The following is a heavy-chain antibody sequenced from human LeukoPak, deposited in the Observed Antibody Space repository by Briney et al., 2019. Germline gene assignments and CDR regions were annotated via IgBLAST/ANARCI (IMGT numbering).Heavy chain of an antibody. D-gene: IGHD2-2*02. CDR1: GFTFSSYG. V-gene: IGHV3-30*18. Sequence: GGSLRLSCAASGFTFSSYGMHCVRQAPGKGLEWVAVISYDEINKYYADSVKGRFTISRDNSKNTLFLHMNNLRAEDTAIYYCAKQYPVQDYFYYYMDVWGKGTTVTVSS. CDR3: AKQYPVQDYFYYYMDV. CDR2: ISYDEINK. J-gene: IGHJ6*03.